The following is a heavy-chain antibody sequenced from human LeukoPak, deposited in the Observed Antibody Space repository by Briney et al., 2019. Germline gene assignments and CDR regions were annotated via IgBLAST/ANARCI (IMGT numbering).Heavy chain of an antibody. D-gene: IGHD2-2*01. CDR3: ARDLPYCSSTSCPIDY. J-gene: IGHJ4*02. CDR2: IWYDGSNK. CDR1: GFTFSSYG. V-gene: IGHV3-33*01. Sequence: GGSLRLSCAASGFTFSSYGIHWVRQAPGKGLEWVAVIWYDGSNKYYADSVKGRFTISRDNSKNTLYLEMNSLRAEDTAVYYCARDLPYCSSTSCPIDYWGQGTLVTVSS.